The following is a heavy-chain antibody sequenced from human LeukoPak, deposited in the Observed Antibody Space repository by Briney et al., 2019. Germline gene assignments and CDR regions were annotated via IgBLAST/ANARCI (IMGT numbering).Heavy chain of an antibody. CDR2: IIPILGIA. J-gene: IGHJ6*02. Sequence: VASVKVSCKSSGGTFSSYAISWVRQAPGQGLEWMGRIIPILGIANYAQKFQGRVTITADKSTSTAYMELSSLRSEDTAVYCCARDSLYSSGWYGYYYGMDVWGQGTTVTVSS. V-gene: IGHV1-69*04. CDR3: ARDSLYSSGWYGYYYGMDV. D-gene: IGHD6-19*01. CDR1: GGTFSSYA.